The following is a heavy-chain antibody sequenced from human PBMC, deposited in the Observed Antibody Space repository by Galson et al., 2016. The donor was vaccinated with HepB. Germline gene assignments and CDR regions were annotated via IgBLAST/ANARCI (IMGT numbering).Heavy chain of an antibody. J-gene: IGHJ4*02. CDR2: ISGLGSNT. D-gene: IGHD7-27*01. CDR1: GFTFSDYA. V-gene: IGHV3-23*01. Sequence: SLRLSCAASGFTFSDYAMGWVRQAPGRGLEWVSGISGLGSNTYYADSVKGRVTISRDNSKNTLHLQMDGLRAEDTAVYFCARGGGTNWDFDYWGQGTLVTVSS. CDR3: ARGGGTNWDFDY.